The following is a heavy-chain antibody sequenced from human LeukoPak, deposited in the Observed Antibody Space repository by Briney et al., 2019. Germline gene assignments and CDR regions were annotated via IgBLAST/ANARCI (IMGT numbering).Heavy chain of an antibody. V-gene: IGHV3-74*03. CDR1: GFTFTNHW. D-gene: IGHD6-19*01. CDR2: INYYGTTT. J-gene: IGHJ4*02. CDR3: VRGPKQWLAY. Sequence: GGSLRLSCAASGFTFTNHWMHWVRQAPGKGLVWVSRINYYGTTTMYADSVKGRFTISRDNAKNTLYLQMNSLRDEDTAVYYCVRGPKQWLAYWGQGTLVTVSS.